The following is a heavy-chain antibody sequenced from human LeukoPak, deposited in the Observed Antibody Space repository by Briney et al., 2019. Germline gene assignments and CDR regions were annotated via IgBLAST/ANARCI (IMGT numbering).Heavy chain of an antibody. CDR2: IYPGDSDT. V-gene: IGHV5-51*01. D-gene: IGHD3-16*01. J-gene: IGHJ4*02. Sequence: GESLKISCKGSGYNFTSYWIGWVRQMPGKGLEWMGIIYPGDSDTRYSPSFQGQVTISADKSISTAYLQWSSLKASDTAMYYCARSREGYYDYVWGNYDKVQKYLDYWGQGTLVTVSS. CDR1: GYNFTSYW. CDR3: ARSREGYYDYVWGNYDKVQKYLDY.